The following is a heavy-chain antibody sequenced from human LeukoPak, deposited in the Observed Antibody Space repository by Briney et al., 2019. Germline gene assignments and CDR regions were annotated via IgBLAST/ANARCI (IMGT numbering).Heavy chain of an antibody. CDR3: ARGFANGDYTLDY. J-gene: IGHJ4*02. CDR1: GFTFTSYA. D-gene: IGHD4-17*01. CDR2: LYRGGST. V-gene: IGHV3-53*01. Sequence: GGSLRLSCAASGFTFTSYAMNWVRQAPGKGLEWVSVLYRGGSTYYADSVEGRFTISRDNSRNTLSLQINSLRADDTAVYYCARGFANGDYTLDYWSQGTLVTVSS.